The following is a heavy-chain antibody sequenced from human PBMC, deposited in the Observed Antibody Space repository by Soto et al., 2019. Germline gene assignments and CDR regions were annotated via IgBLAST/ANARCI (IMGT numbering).Heavy chain of an antibody. CDR3: ARYYYYDSSGTPDY. CDR2: ISYDESNK. V-gene: IGHV3-30*03. D-gene: IGHD3-22*01. J-gene: IGHJ4*02. CDR1: GFTFSTYG. Sequence: GGSLRLSCAASGFTFSTYGMHWVRQAPGKGLEWEAFISYDESNKYYADSVKGRFTISRDISRNTLYLQMNSLRAEDTAVYYCARYYYYDSSGTPDYWGQGTLVTVSS.